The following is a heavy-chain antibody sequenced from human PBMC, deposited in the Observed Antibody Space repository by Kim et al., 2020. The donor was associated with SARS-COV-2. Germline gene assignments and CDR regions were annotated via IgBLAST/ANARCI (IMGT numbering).Heavy chain of an antibody. Sequence: SETLSLTCTVSGGSISSSLFYWGWIRQPPGKGLEWIGSIYYSGSTYYNPSLKSRVTISVDTSKNQFSLKLSSVTAADTAVYYCARPTIAATGTAAVGFDYWGQGALVTVSS. D-gene: IGHD6-13*01. V-gene: IGHV4-39*01. CDR1: GGSISSSLFY. J-gene: IGHJ4*02. CDR2: IYYSGST. CDR3: ARPTIAATGTAAVGFDY.